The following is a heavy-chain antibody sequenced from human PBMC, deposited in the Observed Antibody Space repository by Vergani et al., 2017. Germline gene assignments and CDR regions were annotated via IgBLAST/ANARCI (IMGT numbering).Heavy chain of an antibody. CDR3: ARGRFLEWLSYGMDV. Sequence: QVQLVQSGAEVKKPGASVKVSCKASGYTFTSYGISWVRQAPGQGLEWMGWINPNSGGTNYAQKFQGRVTMTRDTSISTAYMELSRLRSDDTAVYYCARGRFLEWLSYGMDVWGQGTTVTVSS. D-gene: IGHD3-3*01. CDR1: GYTFTSYG. CDR2: INPNSGGT. V-gene: IGHV1-2*02. J-gene: IGHJ6*02.